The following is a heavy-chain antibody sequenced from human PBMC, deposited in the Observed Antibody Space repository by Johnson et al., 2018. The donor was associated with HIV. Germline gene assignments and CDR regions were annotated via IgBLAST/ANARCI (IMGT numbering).Heavy chain of an antibody. V-gene: IGHV3-20*04. D-gene: IGHD1-1*01. CDR3: ARDWNEAVRAFDI. J-gene: IGHJ3*02. Sequence: VQLVESGGGVVRPGGSLRLSCAASGFTFDDYGMNWVRQAPGKGLEWVSGINWNGYRTTYADSVKGRFTISRDNAKHSLSLQMNTLRAEDTALYYCARDWNEAVRAFDIWGQGTMVTVSS. CDR1: GFTFDDYG. CDR2: INWNGYRT.